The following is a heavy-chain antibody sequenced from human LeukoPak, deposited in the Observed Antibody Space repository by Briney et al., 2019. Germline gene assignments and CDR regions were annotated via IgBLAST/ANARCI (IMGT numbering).Heavy chain of an antibody. D-gene: IGHD2-2*01. Sequence: KPSETLSLTCAVHGWSFNDYYWNWVRQAPGKGLEWIGEINARGDTNYNPSLKSRVTISVDSSKNQFSLTLTSMIAADTAIYYCARGQVPAARGYNWFDPWGQGTLDTVSS. J-gene: IGHJ5*02. CDR3: ARGQVPAARGYNWFDP. CDR1: GWSFNDYY. CDR2: INARGDT. V-gene: IGHV4-34*01.